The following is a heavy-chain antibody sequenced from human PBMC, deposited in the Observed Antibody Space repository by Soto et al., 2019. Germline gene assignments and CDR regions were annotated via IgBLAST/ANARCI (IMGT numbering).Heavy chain of an antibody. CDR3: ARGQVRRNWYDP. J-gene: IGHJ5*02. V-gene: IGHV4-34*01. D-gene: IGHD1-1*01. CDR1: GGSFSGYY. CDR2: INHSGST. Sequence: QVQLQQWGAGLLKPSETLSLTCAVYGGSFSGYYWTWIRQPPGKGPEWIGEINHSGSTNYNPSLKSRVSRSVAAAQNRFALKQSCVTAAVTAVYYCARGQVRRNWYDPWGQGTLVTVSS.